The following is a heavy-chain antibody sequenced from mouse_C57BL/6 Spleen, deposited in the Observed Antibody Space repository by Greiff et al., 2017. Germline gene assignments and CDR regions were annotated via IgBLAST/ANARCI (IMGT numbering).Heavy chain of an antibody. CDR3: ARSRKNYDYDGYFDV. CDR1: GYAFSSSW. V-gene: IGHV1-82*01. Sequence: QVQLQQSGPELVKPGASVKISCKASGYAFSSSWMNWVKQRPGKGLEWIGRIYPGDGDTNYNGKFKGKATLTADKSSSTAYMQLSSLTSEDSAVYFCARSRKNYDYDGYFDVWGTGTTVTVSS. J-gene: IGHJ1*03. CDR2: IYPGDGDT. D-gene: IGHD2-4*01.